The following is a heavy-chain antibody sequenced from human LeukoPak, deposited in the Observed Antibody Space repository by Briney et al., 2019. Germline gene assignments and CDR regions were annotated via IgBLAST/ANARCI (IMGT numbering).Heavy chain of an antibody. J-gene: IGHJ5*02. CDR3: ARENIVATIDWFDP. CDR2: INHSGST. Sequence: SEALSLTCAVYGGSFSGYYWSWIRQPPGKGLEWIGEINHSGSTNYNPSLKSRVTISVDTSKNQFSLKLSSVTAADTAVYYCARENIVATIDWFDPWGQRTLVTVSS. CDR1: GGSFSGYY. D-gene: IGHD5-12*01. V-gene: IGHV4-34*01.